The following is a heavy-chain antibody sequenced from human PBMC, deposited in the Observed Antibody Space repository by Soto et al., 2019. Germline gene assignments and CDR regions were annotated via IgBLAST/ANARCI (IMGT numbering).Heavy chain of an antibody. D-gene: IGHD2-2*01. J-gene: IGHJ5*02. CDR3: VRGHVEDIVLVNWFDP. Sequence: SETLSLTCTVSGGSISPYFWSWIRQPPGKGLEWIGYIYHSGSTYYIPSLKSRVTISVDRSKNQFSLKLSSVTAADTAVYYCVRGHVEDIVLVNWFDPWGQGTLVTVSS. CDR1: GGSISPYF. CDR2: IYHSGST. V-gene: IGHV4-59*12.